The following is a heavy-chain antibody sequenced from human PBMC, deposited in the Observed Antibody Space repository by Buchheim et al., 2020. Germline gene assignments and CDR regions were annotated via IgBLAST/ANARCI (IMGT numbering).Heavy chain of an antibody. Sequence: EVQLVDSGGDLVQPGGSLRLSCAASGFTFSDYWMTWVRQAPGKGLEWVANIKEDGSEIYYVDSVKGRFTISRDNAKNSLYLQMKRLRAEDTAVYYCARDSQRYCSGGSCYYGEPYFDYWGQGTL. CDR1: GFTFSDYW. V-gene: IGHV3-7*01. J-gene: IGHJ4*02. D-gene: IGHD2-15*01. CDR3: ARDSQRYCSGGSCYYGEPYFDY. CDR2: IKEDGSEI.